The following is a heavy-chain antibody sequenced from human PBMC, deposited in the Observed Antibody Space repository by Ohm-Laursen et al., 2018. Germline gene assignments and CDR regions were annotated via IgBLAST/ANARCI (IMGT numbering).Heavy chain of an antibody. D-gene: IGHD2-21*02. V-gene: IGHV3-7*01. CDR2: IKQDGSEK. J-gene: IGHJ4*02. CDR3: ARPYCGGNCSDPIDS. CDR1: GFTFSSYW. Sequence: SLRLSCAASGFTFSSYWMSWVRQAPGKGLEWVANIKQDGSEKYYADSVKGRFTISRDNAKKSLFLQMNSLRVEDTAVYYCARPYCGGNCSDPIDSWGQGTLVTVSS.